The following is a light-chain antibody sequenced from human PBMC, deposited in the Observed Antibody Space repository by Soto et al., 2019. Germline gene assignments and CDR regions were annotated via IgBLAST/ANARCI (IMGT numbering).Light chain of an antibody. V-gene: IGKV3-20*01. Sequence: EIVLTQSPGTLSLSSGERATLSCRASQSVSSSYLAWYQQKPGQAPRLLVYATSSRATGIPDRFSGSGSGTDFTLTISRLEPEDFAVYDCQQYGSSSFTFCQGIKLEIK. CDR1: QSVSSSY. J-gene: IGKJ2*01. CDR3: QQYGSSSFT. CDR2: ATS.